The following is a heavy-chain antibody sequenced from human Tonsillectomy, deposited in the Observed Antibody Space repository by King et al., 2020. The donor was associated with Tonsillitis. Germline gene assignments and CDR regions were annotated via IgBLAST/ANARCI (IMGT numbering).Heavy chain of an antibody. V-gene: IGHV3-48*04. J-gene: IGHJ4*02. CDR1: GFTFSTYS. Sequence: VQLVESGGGLVQPGGSLRLSCAASGFTFSTYSMNWVRQAPGKGLQWVSYISSSSSTIYYADSVKGRFTISRDNAKNSLYLQMNSLRAEDTAVYYCARDYYDSSGYWSHDHWGQGTLVTVSS. CDR2: ISSSSSTI. CDR3: ARDYYDSSGYWSHDH. D-gene: IGHD3-22*01.